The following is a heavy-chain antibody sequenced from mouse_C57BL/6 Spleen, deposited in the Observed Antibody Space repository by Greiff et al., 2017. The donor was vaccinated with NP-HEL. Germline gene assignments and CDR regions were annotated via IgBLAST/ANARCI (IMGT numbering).Heavy chain of an antibody. CDR3: ARFFDGYPWFAD. CDR2: IYPGSGST. V-gene: IGHV1-55*01. J-gene: IGHJ3*01. Sequence: QVQLQQPGAELVKPGASVKMSCKASGYTFTSYWITWVKQRPGQGLEWIGDIYPGSGSTNYNEKFKSKATLTVDTSSSTAYMQLSSLTSEDSAVYYCARFFDGYPWFADWGQGTLVTVSA. CDR1: GYTFTSYW. D-gene: IGHD2-3*01.